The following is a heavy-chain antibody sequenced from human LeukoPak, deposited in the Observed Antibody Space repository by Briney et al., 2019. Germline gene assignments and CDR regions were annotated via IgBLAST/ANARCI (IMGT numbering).Heavy chain of an antibody. D-gene: IGHD3-3*01. CDR1: GGSISSYY. CDR3: ARAHSHKSVSWSGYFTYYYYMDV. Sequence: SETLSLTCTVSGGSISSYYWSWIRQPPGKGLEWIGYIYYSGSTNYNPSLKSRVTISVDTSKNQFSLKLSSVTAADTAVYYCARAHSHKSVSWSGYFTYYYYMDVWGKGTTVTVSS. J-gene: IGHJ6*03. V-gene: IGHV4-59*01. CDR2: IYYSGST.